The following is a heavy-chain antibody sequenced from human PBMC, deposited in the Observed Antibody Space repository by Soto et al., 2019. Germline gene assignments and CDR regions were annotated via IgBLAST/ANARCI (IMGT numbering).Heavy chain of an antibody. V-gene: IGHV3-21*01. J-gene: IGHJ6*01. D-gene: IGHD2-15*01. CDR1: GFTFSIFT. Sequence: PGGSLRLSCAASGFTFSIFTIHWVRRAPGKGLEWVSSVNSDNAYVYYADSVRGRFTISRDNAKNSLSLQMNSLRADDTAVYYCARGFCSGGNCYNGLDVWGQGNTVTVSS. CDR2: VNSDNAYV. CDR3: ARGFCSGGNCYNGLDV.